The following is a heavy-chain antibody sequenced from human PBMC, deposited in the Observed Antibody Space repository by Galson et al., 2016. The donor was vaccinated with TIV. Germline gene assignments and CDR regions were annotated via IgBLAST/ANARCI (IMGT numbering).Heavy chain of an antibody. D-gene: IGHD3-9*01. Sequence: SVKVSCKASGYKFIGYHVHWVRQAPGQGLEWMGWIKPNRGDTNVAQKFRGRVTMTRDTSITTAYLESIGLRSDDTAVYYCARGFGVLTGYYLPKDLDYWGHGTLVTVSS. V-gene: IGHV1-2*02. CDR1: GYKFIGYH. CDR3: ARGFGVLTGYYLPKDLDY. J-gene: IGHJ4*01. CDR2: IKPNRGDT.